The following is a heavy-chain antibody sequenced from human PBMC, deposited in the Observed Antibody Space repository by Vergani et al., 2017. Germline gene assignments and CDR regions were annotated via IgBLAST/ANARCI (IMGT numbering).Heavy chain of an antibody. J-gene: IGHJ3*02. Sequence: QVQLVQSGAEVKKPGSSVKVSCKASGGTFSSYTISWVRQAPGQGLEWMGWISAYNGNTNYAQKLQGRVTMTTDTSKSTAYMELRSLRSDDTAVYYCARREVFSGFDAFDIWGQGTMVTVSS. CDR1: GGTFSSYT. D-gene: IGHD3-22*01. V-gene: IGHV1-18*01. CDR3: ARREVFSGFDAFDI. CDR2: ISAYNGNT.